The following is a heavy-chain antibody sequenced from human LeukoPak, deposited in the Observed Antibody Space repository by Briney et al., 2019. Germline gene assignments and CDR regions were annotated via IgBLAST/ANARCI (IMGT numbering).Heavy chain of an antibody. V-gene: IGHV5-51*01. D-gene: IGHD6-19*01. CDR2: ISPGDSDT. CDR1: GSSFTSYW. Sequence: GESLKISCKASGSSFTSYWIAWVRQMPGKGLEWMGIISPGDSDTRYSPSFQGQVTISVDKSITTAYLQWSSLKASDIAMYYCARKYGSGGTFDYWGRGTLVTVSS. J-gene: IGHJ4*02. CDR3: ARKYGSGGTFDY.